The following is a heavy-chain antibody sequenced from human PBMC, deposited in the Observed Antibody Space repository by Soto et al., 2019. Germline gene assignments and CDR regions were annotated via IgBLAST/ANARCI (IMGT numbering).Heavy chain of an antibody. CDR2: IWYDGSNK. CDR1: GFTFSSYG. V-gene: IGHV3-33*01. D-gene: IGHD2-2*02. Sequence: GGSLILSCAASGFTFSSYGMHWVRQAPGKGLEWVAVIWYDGSNKYYADSVKGRFTISRDNSKNTLYLQMNSLRAEDTAVYYCARDSPGHQLPYNFDYWGQGTLVTVSS. CDR3: ARDSPGHQLPYNFDY. J-gene: IGHJ4*02.